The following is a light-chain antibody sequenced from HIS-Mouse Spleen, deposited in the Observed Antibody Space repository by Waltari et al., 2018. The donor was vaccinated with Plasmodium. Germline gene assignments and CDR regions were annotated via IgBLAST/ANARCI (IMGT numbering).Light chain of an antibody. CDR3: YSTDSSGNHRV. CDR2: EDS. Sequence: SYELTQPPSVSVSPGQTARITCSGDALPKKYAYWYQQKSGQAPVLVINEDSKRPSGIPGRFSGSSSGTMATLTISGAQVEEEADYYCYSTDSSGNHRVFGGGTKLTVL. CDR1: ALPKKY. V-gene: IGLV3-10*01. J-gene: IGLJ3*02.